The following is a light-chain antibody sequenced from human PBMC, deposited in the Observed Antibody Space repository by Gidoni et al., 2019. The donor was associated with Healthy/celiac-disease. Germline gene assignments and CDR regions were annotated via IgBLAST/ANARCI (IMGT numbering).Light chain of an antibody. CDR2: DAS. V-gene: IGKV3-11*01. CDR1: QSVSSY. J-gene: IGKJ3*01. CDR3: QQRSNWPRFT. Sequence: EIVLTQSPATLSLSPGERATLPCRASQSVSSYLALYQQKPGQAPRLLIYDASNRATGIPARFSGSGSGTDFTLTISSLEPEDYAVYDCQQRSNWPRFTFXPXTKVDIK.